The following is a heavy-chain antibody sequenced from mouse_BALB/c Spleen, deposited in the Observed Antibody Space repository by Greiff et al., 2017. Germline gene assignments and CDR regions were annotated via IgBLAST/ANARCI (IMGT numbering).Heavy chain of an antibody. Sequence: QVQLQQSGAELARPGASVKMSCKASGYTFTSYTMHWVKQRPGQGLEWIGYINPSSGYTNYNQKFKDKATLTADKSSSTAYMQLSSLTSEDSAVYYCASQLNPFYYFDYWGQGTTLTVSS. J-gene: IGHJ2*01. CDR1: GYTFTSYT. V-gene: IGHV1-4*01. CDR3: ASQLNPFYYFDY. D-gene: IGHD1-3*01. CDR2: INPSSGYT.